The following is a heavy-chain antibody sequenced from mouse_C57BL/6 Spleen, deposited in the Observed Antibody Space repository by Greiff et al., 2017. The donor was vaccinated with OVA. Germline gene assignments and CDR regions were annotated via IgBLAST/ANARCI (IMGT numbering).Heavy chain of an antibody. CDR3: ARGGSSGYGFAY. Sequence: QVQLQQPGAELVMPGASVKLSCKASGYTFTSYWMHWVKQRPGQGLEWIGEIDPSDSYTNYNQKCKGKSTLTVDKSSSTAYMQLSSLTSEDSAVYYCARGGSSGYGFAYWGQGTLVTVSA. V-gene: IGHV1-69*01. CDR2: IDPSDSYT. CDR1: GYTFTSYW. D-gene: IGHD3-2*02. J-gene: IGHJ3*01.